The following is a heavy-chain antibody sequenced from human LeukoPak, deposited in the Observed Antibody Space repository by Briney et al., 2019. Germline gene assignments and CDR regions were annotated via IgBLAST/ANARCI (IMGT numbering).Heavy chain of an antibody. CDR2: IYPGDSGP. CDR3: GDRVPLQDDVFDV. CDR1: GYSFTSYC. J-gene: IGHJ3*01. D-gene: IGHD1-26*01. V-gene: IGHV5-51*01. Sequence: GESLKISCKVSGYSFTSYCIGWVRQMPGKGLEWMGIIYPGDSGPTYSPSFQGQVTISVDKSINTAYLQWSSLQASGTAMYLSGDRVPLQDDVFDVWGQGTMVTAST.